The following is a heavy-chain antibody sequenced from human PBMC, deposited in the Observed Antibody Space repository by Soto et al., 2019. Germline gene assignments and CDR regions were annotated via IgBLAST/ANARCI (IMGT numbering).Heavy chain of an antibody. CDR1: GYTFTGYY. CDR3: ASDFWSGPRFYYGMDV. V-gene: IGHV1-2*02. Sequence: ASVEVSCKASGYTFTGYYIHWVRRAPGEGLEWMGWINPNSGGTNYAQKFQGRVTMTRDTSISTAYMELSRLRSDDTAVYYCASDFWSGPRFYYGMDVWGQGTTVTVSS. D-gene: IGHD3-3*01. CDR2: INPNSGGT. J-gene: IGHJ6*02.